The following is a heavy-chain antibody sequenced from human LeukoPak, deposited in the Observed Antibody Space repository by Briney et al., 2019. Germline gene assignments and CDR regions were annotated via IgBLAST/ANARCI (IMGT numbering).Heavy chain of an antibody. CDR2: IYTSGST. D-gene: IGHD3-10*01. CDR3: AREKDYYGSGSYFDAFDI. Sequence: SETLSLTCTVSGGSISSYYWSWIRQPAGKGLEWIGRIYTSGSTNYNPSLKSRVTMSVDTSKNQFSLKLSSVTAADTAVYYCAREKDYYGSGSYFDAFDIWGQGTMVTVSS. CDR1: GGSISSYY. V-gene: IGHV4-4*07. J-gene: IGHJ3*02.